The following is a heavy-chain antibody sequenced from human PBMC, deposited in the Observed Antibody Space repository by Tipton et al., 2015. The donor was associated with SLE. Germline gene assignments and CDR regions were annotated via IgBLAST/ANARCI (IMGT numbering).Heavy chain of an antibody. V-gene: IGHV4-59*01. J-gene: IGHJ6*03. D-gene: IGHD6-13*01. CDR1: GGSIFSYY. CDR3: ARDGGAAAESYNYYMGV. Sequence: TLSLTCTVSGGSIFSYYWSWIRQPPGKGLEWIGYIYFSGSTNYNPSLRSRVTMSIDTSNNQFSLKLSSVTAADTAVYFCARDGGAAAESYNYYMGVWGRGTTVTVSS. CDR2: IYFSGST.